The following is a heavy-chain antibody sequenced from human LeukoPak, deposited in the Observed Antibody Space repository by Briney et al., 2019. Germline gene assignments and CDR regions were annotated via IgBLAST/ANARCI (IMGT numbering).Heavy chain of an antibody. CDR2: IYYSGSS. CDR1: GGSISSSSYY. J-gene: IGHJ5*02. V-gene: IGHV4-39*01. D-gene: IGHD6-13*01. Sequence: PSETLSLTCTVSGGSISSSSYYWGWIRQPPGKGLEWIANIYYSGSSYYNPSLKSRATISVDTSKNQFSLKLSSVTAADTAVYYCARQSLYSSSWHANNWFDPWGQGTLVTVSS. CDR3: ARQSLYSSSWHANNWFDP.